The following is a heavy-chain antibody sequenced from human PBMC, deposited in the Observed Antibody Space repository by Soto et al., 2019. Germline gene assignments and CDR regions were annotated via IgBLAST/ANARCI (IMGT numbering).Heavy chain of an antibody. J-gene: IGHJ6*01. D-gene: IGHD3-16*02. CDR1: GYIFVNYG. V-gene: IGHV1-18*01. CDR3: AVVDNFVKPPPPGG. CDR2: ISPYNGNT. Sequence: QVQLVQSGDEVKKPGASVKVSCKASGYIFVNYGIAWVRQAPGQGLEWMGWISPYNGNTHYATKVQGRLPMNTVPSTSTSYMGPGRLPTCETGGDYRAVVDNFVKPPPPGGRGPGTTVTVSS.